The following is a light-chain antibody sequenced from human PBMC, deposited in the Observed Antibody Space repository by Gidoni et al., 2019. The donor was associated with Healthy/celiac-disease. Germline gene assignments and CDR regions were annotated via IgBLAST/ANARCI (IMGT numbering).Light chain of an antibody. CDR2: AAS. CDR1: QGISSY. J-gene: IGKJ2*03. CDR3: RQYYSYPYS. V-gene: IGKV1-8*01. Sequence: AIWMTQSPSSFSASTGDRVTITCRASQGISSYLAWYQQKPGKAPKLLIYAASTLQSGVPSRFSGSGSGTDFTLTISCLQSEDFATYYCRQYYSYPYSFGQGTKLEIK.